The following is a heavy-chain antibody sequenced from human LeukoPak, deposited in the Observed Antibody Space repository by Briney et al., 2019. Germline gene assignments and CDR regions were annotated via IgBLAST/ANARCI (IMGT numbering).Heavy chain of an antibody. CDR1: GFTFSTYA. CDR3: AKDPTAPGTAEYFQH. D-gene: IGHD1-7*01. CDR2: ISGSGGST. Sequence: GGSLRLSCAASGFTFSTYAMTWVRQAPGKGLEWVSAISGSGGSTYYADSVKGRSTMSRDNSKNTLYLQMNSLRAEDTAVYYCAKDPTAPGTAEYFQHWGQGTLVTVSS. J-gene: IGHJ1*01. V-gene: IGHV3-23*01.